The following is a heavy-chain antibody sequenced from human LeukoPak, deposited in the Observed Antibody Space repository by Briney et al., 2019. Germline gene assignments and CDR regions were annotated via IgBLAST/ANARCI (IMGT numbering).Heavy chain of an antibody. CDR2: IGSSGGTI. V-gene: IGHV3-11*04. D-gene: IGHD5-18*01. J-gene: IGHJ4*02. CDR1: GFNFNDYY. Sequence: GGSLRLSCAASGFNFNDYYMSWIRQAPGEGLEWVSYIGSSGGTIYYADSVKGRFTISRDNAKNSLYLQMNSLRDEDTAVYYCVRGVRGCTYGSRFDYWGQGTLVTVSS. CDR3: VRGVRGCTYGSRFDY.